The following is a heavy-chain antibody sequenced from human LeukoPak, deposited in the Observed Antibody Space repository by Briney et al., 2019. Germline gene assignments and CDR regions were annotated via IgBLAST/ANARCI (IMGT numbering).Heavy chain of an antibody. D-gene: IGHD1-20*01. CDR1: GYSFTNYW. Sequence: GESLKISCKGSGYSFTNYWIGWVRQMPGKGLEWMGIIYPGDSDTRYSPSFQGQVTISVDKSISTAYLQWSGLKASGTAIYYCARPGITGSRAGFAYWGQGTLVTVSS. CDR3: ARPGITGSRAGFAY. V-gene: IGHV5-51*01. J-gene: IGHJ4*02. CDR2: IYPGDSDT.